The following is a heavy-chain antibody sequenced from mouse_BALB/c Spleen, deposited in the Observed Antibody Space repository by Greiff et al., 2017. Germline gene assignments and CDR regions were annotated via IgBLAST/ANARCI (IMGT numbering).Heavy chain of an antibody. CDR3: ARAGIFYAMDY. V-gene: IGHV5-9-4*01. CDR1: GFTFSSYA. J-gene: IGHJ4*01. Sequence: VQGVESGGGLVKPGGSLKLSCAASGFTFSSYAMSWVRQSPEKRLEWVAEISSGGSYTYYPDTVTGRFTISRDNAKNTLYLEMSSLRSEDTAMYYCARAGIFYAMDYWGQGTSVTVSS. D-gene: IGHD1-1*01. CDR2: ISSGGSYT.